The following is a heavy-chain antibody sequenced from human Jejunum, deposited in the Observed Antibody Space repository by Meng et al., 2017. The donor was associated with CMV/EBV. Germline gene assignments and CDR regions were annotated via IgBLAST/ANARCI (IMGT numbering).Heavy chain of an antibody. Sequence: CAGSGYTFSRYWMHWVRQAPGKGLVWVSRINTDGSHASYADYVTGRFTISRDNAKNTLYLQMNSLRVEDTALYYCVRDLHGDHGYWGQGTLVIVSS. J-gene: IGHJ4*02. CDR1: GYTFSRYW. D-gene: IGHD1-14*01. CDR3: VRDLHGDHGY. V-gene: IGHV3-74*01. CDR2: INTDGSHA.